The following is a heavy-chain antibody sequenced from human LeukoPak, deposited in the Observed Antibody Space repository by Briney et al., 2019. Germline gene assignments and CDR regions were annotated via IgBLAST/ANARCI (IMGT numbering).Heavy chain of an antibody. D-gene: IGHD1-1*01. Sequence: ASVKVSCTASGYTFTGYDMHWVRQAPGQGLEWMGWINPNSGGTNYAQKFHVRVSMTRDTSIGTAYMELSRLRSDDTAVYYCARDLGTPDVDYWGQGTLVTVSS. CDR2: INPNSGGT. CDR1: GYTFTGYD. CDR3: ARDLGTPDVDY. V-gene: IGHV1-2*02. J-gene: IGHJ4*02.